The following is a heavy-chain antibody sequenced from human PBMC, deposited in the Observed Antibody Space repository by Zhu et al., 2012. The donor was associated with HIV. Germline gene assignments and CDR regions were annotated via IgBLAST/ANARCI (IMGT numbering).Heavy chain of an antibody. CDR2: IYYSGIT. J-gene: IGHJ4*02. CDR1: GGSISRTHW. V-gene: IGHV4-4*02. D-gene: IGHD4-17*01. CDR3: ATWGNSGDYGRHLDS. Sequence: QVQLRESGPGVVKPSGTLSLTCGVSGGSISRTHWWTWVRQPPGKELQWIGEIYYSGITNYSPSLKSRVSVSLDKSKNQFSLKLTSVTAADTAVYYCATWGNSGDYGRHLDSVGPGTLATVSS.